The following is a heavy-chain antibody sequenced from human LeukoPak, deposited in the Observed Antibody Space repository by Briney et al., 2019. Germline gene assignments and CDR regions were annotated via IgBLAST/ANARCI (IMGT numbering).Heavy chain of an antibody. V-gene: IGHV4-59*01. Sequence: PSATLSLTCTVSGGSISSFYWSWIRQPPGKGLEWIGTIYNSGNTNYNPSLKSRVTISVDTSKNQFSLKLSSVTAADTAVYYCARASTGSNYYYYYMDVWGKGTTVTVSS. D-gene: IGHD2-15*01. CDR2: IYNSGNT. J-gene: IGHJ6*03. CDR3: ARASTGSNYYYYYMDV. CDR1: GGSISSFY.